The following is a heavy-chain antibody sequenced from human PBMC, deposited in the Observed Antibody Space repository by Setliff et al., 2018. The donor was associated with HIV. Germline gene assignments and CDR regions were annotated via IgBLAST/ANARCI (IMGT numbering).Heavy chain of an antibody. CDR1: GGSISSSSYY. V-gene: IGHV4-39*01. CDR2: IFYTGST. J-gene: IGHJ4*02. Sequence: SETLSLTCTVSGGSISSSSYYWGWIRQPPGKGLEWIGSIFYTGSTYYNPSLKSRVTISVDTSKNQVSLKLSSVTAADTGVYYCTRVAPSGYNNGWYVGFLDSWGQGTQVTVSS. CDR3: TRVAPSGYNNGWYVGFLDS. D-gene: IGHD6-19*01.